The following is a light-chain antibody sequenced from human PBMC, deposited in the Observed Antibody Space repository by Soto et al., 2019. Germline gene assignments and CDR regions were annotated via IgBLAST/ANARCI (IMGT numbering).Light chain of an antibody. Sequence: PSSLSASVGDRVTITCRASQTISTYLNWYQQKPGKAPRLLIYDASSLLSGVPSRFSGSGSGTDFTLTIASLQPEDFSTYYCQQSDSTPYTFGQGTKVDIK. J-gene: IGKJ2*01. CDR1: QTISTY. V-gene: IGKV1-39*01. CDR2: DAS. CDR3: QQSDSTPYT.